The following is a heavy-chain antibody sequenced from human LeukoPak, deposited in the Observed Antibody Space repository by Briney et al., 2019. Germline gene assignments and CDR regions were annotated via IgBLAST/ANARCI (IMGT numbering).Heavy chain of an antibody. D-gene: IGHD1-14*01. CDR3: ASSFGGTLRWFDP. CDR2: INPSGGST. V-gene: IGHV1-46*03. J-gene: IGHJ5*02. CDR1: GYTFTSYY. Sequence: ASVKVSCKASGYTFTSYYMHGVRQAPGQGLEWMGIINPSGGSTSYAQKFQGRVTMTRDTSTSTVYMELSSLRSEDTAVYYCASSFGGTLRWFDPWGQGTLVTVSS.